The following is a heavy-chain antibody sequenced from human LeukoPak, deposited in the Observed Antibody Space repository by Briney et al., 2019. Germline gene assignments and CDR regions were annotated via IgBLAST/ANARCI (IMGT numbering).Heavy chain of an antibody. D-gene: IGHD2-2*01. CDR2: ISAYNGNT. CDR1: GYTFTSYG. J-gene: IGHJ4*02. V-gene: IGHV1-18*01. CDR3: ARGGPRYCSSTSCMHPLDY. Sequence: ASVKVSCKASGYTFTSYGISWVRQAPGQGLEWMGWISAYNGNTNYAQKLQGRVTMTTDTSTSTAYMELRSLRSDDTDVYYCARGGPRYCSSTSCMHPLDYWGQGTLVTVSS.